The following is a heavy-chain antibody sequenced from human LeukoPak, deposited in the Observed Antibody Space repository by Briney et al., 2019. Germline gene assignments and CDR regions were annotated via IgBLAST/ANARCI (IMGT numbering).Heavy chain of an antibody. J-gene: IGHJ6*02. D-gene: IGHD1-26*01. CDR3: ARLRSGSYYYYYHYGMDV. V-gene: IGHV4-39*01. CDR2: IYYSGST. Sequence: PSETLSLTCTVSGGSISSSSYYWGWIRQPPGKGLEWIGSIYYSGSTYYNPSLKSRVTISVDTSKNQFSLKLSSVTAADTAVYYCARLRSGSYYYYYHYGMDVWGQGTTVTVSS. CDR1: GGSISSSSYY.